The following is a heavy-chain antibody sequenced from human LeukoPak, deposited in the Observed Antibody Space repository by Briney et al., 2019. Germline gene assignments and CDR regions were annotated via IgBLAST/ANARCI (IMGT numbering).Heavy chain of an antibody. CDR2: ISGSGGST. J-gene: IGHJ5*02. CDR3: AREVISGFDP. V-gene: IGHV3-23*01. CDR1: GFTFSSYA. D-gene: IGHD2-21*01. Sequence: GGSLRLSCAVSGFTFSSYAMCWVRQAPGKGLEWVSAISGSGGSTYYADSVKGRFTISRDNSKNTLYLQMNSLRAEDTAVYYCAREVISGFDPWGQGTLVTVSS.